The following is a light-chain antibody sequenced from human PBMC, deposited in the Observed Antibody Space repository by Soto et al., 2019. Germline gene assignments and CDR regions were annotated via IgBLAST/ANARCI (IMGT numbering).Light chain of an antibody. CDR3: QQYGSSPYT. CDR2: GAS. J-gene: IGKJ2*01. CDR1: QSVSSSY. V-gene: IGKV3-20*01. Sequence: EIVLTQSPGNLSLSPGERATLSCRASQSVSSSYLAWYQQKPGQAPRLLIYGASSRSTGIPDRFSGSGSGTDFTLTISRLEPEEFAVYYCQQYGSSPYTFGQGTKLESK.